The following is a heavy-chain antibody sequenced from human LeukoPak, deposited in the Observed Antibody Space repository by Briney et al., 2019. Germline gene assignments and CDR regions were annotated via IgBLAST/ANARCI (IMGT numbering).Heavy chain of an antibody. D-gene: IGHD3-3*01. CDR2: IYYSGSA. CDR3: AGCNYNFWAGYGL. V-gene: IGHV4-59*01. Sequence: PSEALSLTCTVSGGSISDYYWGWIRQPPGQELELIGYIYYSGSADHNPSLKSRVTISIDASKKQFSLRLSSVSAADTAVYYCAGCNYNFWAGYGLWGQGTLVTDSS. CDR1: GGSISDYY. J-gene: IGHJ4*02.